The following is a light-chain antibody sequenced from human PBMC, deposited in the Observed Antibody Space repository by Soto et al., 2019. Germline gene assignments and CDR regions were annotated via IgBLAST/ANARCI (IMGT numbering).Light chain of an antibody. Sequence: QSALTQPASVSGSPGQSITISCTGTGSDVGGYNYVSWYQQHPGKAPKVMIYEVSNRPSGVSDRFSGSKSGNTASLTISGLQAEDEADYYCTSYTSTSTPVFGGGTKVTVL. CDR2: EVS. J-gene: IGLJ2*01. CDR3: TSYTSTSTPV. CDR1: GSDVGGYNY. V-gene: IGLV2-14*01.